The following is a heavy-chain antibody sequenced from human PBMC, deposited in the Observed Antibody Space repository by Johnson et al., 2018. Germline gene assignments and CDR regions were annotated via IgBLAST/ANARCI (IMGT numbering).Heavy chain of an antibody. CDR1: GFTVSSNY. Sequence: VQLVQSGGGLIQPGGSLRLSCAASGFTVSSNYMSWVRQAPGKGLEWVSVIYSGGSTYYADSVKGRFTISRDNSKNTLYLQMNSLSTEATAVYYCARAALDYGDYVDYGMDVWGQGTTVTVSS. J-gene: IGHJ6*02. D-gene: IGHD4-17*01. CDR2: IYSGGST. V-gene: IGHV3-53*01. CDR3: ARAALDYGDYVDYGMDV.